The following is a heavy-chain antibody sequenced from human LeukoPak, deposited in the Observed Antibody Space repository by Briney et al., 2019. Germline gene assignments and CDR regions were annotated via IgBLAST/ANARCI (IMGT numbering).Heavy chain of an antibody. Sequence: SETLSLTCTVSGGSISSYYWSWIRQPPGKGLEWIGYIYYSGSTNYNPSLKSRVTISVDTSKSQFSLKLSSVTAADTAVYYCARGLLGSYAFDIWGQGTMVTVSS. CDR3: ARGLLGSYAFDI. CDR1: GGSISSYY. CDR2: IYYSGST. D-gene: IGHD2-15*01. J-gene: IGHJ3*02. V-gene: IGHV4-59*01.